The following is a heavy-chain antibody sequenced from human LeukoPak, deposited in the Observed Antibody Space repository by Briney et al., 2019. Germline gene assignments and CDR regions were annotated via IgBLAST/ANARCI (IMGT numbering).Heavy chain of an antibody. D-gene: IGHD3-22*01. CDR2: IFPSGGEI. CDR3: AKDLYYDTGGNFDY. V-gene: IGHV3-23*01. J-gene: IGHJ4*02. CDR1: GFTFSTFA. Sequence: GGSLRLSCAASGFTFSTFAMIWVRQPPGKGLEWVSSIFPSGGEIHYADSVRGRFTISRDNSKSTLSLQMNSLRAEDTALYYCAKDLYYDTGGNFDYWGQGTLVTVSS.